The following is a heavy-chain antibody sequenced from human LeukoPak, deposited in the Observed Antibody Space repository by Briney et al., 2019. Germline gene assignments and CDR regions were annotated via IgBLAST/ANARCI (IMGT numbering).Heavy chain of an antibody. CDR1: RFTFSRYW. Sequence: GGSLRLSCAASRFTFSRYWMSWVRQAPGKGLEWVANIKQDGSEKYYVDSVKGRFTISRDNDKNSLYLQMNSLRVEDTAVYYCARDPSLVAPPNWGQGTLVTVSS. D-gene: IGHD2-8*02. CDR2: IKQDGSEK. V-gene: IGHV3-7*01. J-gene: IGHJ4*02. CDR3: ARDPSLVAPPN.